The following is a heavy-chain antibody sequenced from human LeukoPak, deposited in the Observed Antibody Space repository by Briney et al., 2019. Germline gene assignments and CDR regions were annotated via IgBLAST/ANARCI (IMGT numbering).Heavy chain of an antibody. Sequence: PGGSLRLSCAASGFTFSSYGMHWVRQAPGKGLEWVAVISYDGSNKYYADSVKGRFTISRDNSKNTLYLQMNSLRAEDTAVYYCAKLKVAYCSSTSCYARGSNYFDYWGQGTLVTVSS. CDR2: ISYDGSNK. D-gene: IGHD2-2*01. CDR1: GFTFSSYG. J-gene: IGHJ4*02. CDR3: AKLKVAYCSSTSCYARGSNYFDY. V-gene: IGHV3-30*18.